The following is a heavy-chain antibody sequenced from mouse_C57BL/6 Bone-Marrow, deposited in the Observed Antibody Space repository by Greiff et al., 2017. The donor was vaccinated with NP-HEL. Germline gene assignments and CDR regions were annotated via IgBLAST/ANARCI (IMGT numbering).Heavy chain of an antibody. V-gene: IGHV5-6*02. Sequence: DVKLVESGGDLVKPGGSLKLSCAASGFTFSSYGMSWVRQTPDKRLEWVATISSGGSYTYYPDSVKGRFTISRDNAKNTLYLQMSSLNAEDTAMYYCASRNNGSIYKTWFAYWGQGTLVTVSA. CDR3: ASRNNGSIYKTWFAY. CDR1: GFTFSSYG. D-gene: IGHD1-1*01. CDR2: ISSGGSYT. J-gene: IGHJ3*01.